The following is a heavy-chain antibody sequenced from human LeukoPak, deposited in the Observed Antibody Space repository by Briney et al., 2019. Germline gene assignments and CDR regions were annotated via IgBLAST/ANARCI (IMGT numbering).Heavy chain of an antibody. CDR3: ARGALTIFDADYGMDV. D-gene: IGHD3-3*01. J-gene: IGHJ6*02. V-gene: IGHV4-4*07. CDR1: GGSIGSYY. Sequence: SETLSLTCTVSGGSIGSYYWSWIRQPAGKGLEWIGRIYTSGSTNYNPSLKSRVTMSVDTSKNQFSLKLSSVTAADTAVYYCARGALTIFDADYGMDVWGQGTTVTVSS. CDR2: IYTSGST.